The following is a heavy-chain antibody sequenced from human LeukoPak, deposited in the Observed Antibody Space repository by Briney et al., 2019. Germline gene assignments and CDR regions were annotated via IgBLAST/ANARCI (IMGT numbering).Heavy chain of an antibody. D-gene: IGHD2/OR15-2a*01. Sequence: PGGSLRLSCAASGFSFTGYWMHWVRQAPGKGLAWISRINIDASVTTYADSVKGRFTISRDNAKKTAYLQMNSLRAEDTAVYYCARVPVDGYSTSFDYWGQGSLVTVSS. V-gene: IGHV3-74*01. CDR3: ARVPVDGYSTSFDY. CDR1: GFSFTGYW. J-gene: IGHJ4*02. CDR2: INIDASVT.